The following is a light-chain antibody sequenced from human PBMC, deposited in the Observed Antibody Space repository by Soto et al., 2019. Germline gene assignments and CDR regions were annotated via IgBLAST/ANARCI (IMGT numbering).Light chain of an antibody. V-gene: IGKV3-20*01. CDR2: GAS. CDR1: QSVSSSY. Sequence: EIVLTQSPGTLSLSPGERATLSCRASQSVSSSYLAWYQQKPGQAPRLLIYGASSRATGIPDRFSGSGSGRDLTLTISRLEPEDVAVYYCQQYGSSPPWTFGQGTKVEIK. J-gene: IGKJ1*01. CDR3: QQYGSSPPWT.